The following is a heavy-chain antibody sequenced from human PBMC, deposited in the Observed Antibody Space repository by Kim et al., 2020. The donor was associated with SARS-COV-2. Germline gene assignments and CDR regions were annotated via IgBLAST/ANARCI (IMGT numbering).Heavy chain of an antibody. CDR1: GFTFSSYA. CDR3: AKVHYCSSTSCYRFDY. D-gene: IGHD2-2*02. J-gene: IGHJ4*02. V-gene: IGHV3-23*01. CDR2: ISGSGGST. Sequence: GGSLRLSCAASGFTFSSYAMSWVRQAPGKGLEWVSAISGSGGSTYYADSVKGRFTISRDNSKNTLYLQMNSLRAEDTAVYYCAKVHYCSSTSCYRFDYWGQGTLVTVSS.